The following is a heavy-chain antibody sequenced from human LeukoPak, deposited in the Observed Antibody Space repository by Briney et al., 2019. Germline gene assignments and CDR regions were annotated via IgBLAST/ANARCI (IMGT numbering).Heavy chain of an antibody. V-gene: IGHV4-38-2*02. CDR3: AREERGYYDSSGYYDAFDI. D-gene: IGHD3-22*01. J-gene: IGHJ3*02. Sequence: SETLSLTCTVSGYSISSGYYWGWIRQPPGKGLEWIGSIYHSGSTYYNPSLKSRVTISVDTSKNQFSLKLSSVTAADTAVYYCAREERGYYDSSGYYDAFDIWGQGTMVTVSS. CDR2: IYHSGST. CDR1: GYSISSGYY.